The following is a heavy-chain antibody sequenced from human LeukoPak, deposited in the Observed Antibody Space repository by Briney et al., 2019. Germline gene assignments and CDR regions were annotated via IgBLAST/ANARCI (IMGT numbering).Heavy chain of an antibody. D-gene: IGHD2-15*01. CDR1: GFTFSSYG. CDR3: ARTHCSGGSCYTDY. V-gene: IGHV3-33*01. Sequence: PGRSLRLSCAASGFTFSSYGMHWVRQAPGKGLEWVAVIWYDGSSKYYADSVKGRFTISRDNSKNTLYLQMNSLRAEDTAVYYCARTHCSGGSCYTDYWGQGTLVTVSS. CDR2: IWYDGSSK. J-gene: IGHJ4*02.